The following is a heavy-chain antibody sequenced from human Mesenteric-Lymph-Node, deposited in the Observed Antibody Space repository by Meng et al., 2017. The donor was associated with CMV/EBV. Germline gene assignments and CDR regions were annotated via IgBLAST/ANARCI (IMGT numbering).Heavy chain of an antibody. D-gene: IGHD3-22*01. J-gene: IGHJ4*02. CDR2: VHHSGTT. CDR1: GYSISNSTYY. CDR3: ARRGNYDSDYSEY. Sequence: LPESGPGLVWPSENLSLTCIGSGYSISNSTYYWPWIRQVPGKGLEWIGSVHHSGTTYYNPSLKGRLTISVDTSANLFSLRLTTVTAADTATYYCARRGNYDSDYSEYWGQGTLVTVSS. V-gene: IGHV4-39*01.